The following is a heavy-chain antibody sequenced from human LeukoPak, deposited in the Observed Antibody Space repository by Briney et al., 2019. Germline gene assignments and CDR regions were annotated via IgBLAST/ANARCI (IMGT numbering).Heavy chain of an antibody. CDR3: AKDLYSSSTDDY. CDR1: GFTFSSYG. V-gene: IGHV3-23*01. CDR2: ISGSGGST. J-gene: IGHJ4*02. D-gene: IGHD6-13*01. Sequence: GGSLRLSCAASGFTFSSYGMSWVRQAPGKGLEWVSAISGSGGSTYYADSVKGRFTISRDNSKNTLYLQINSLRAEDTAVYYCAKDLYSSSTDDYWGQGTLVTVSS.